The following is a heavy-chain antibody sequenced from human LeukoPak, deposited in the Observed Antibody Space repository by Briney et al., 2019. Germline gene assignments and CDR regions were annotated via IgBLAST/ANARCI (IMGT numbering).Heavy chain of an antibody. J-gene: IGHJ4*02. Sequence: RASAQVSCKASGYNFTSYGISWVRQDPAQRLEWMGWISAYNGNTNYAQKLQGRVTMTTDTSTSTAYMELRSLSSDDTAVYYCARGWLRFETVYDYWGQGTLVTVSS. V-gene: IGHV1-18*01. CDR3: ARGWLRFETVYDY. CDR2: ISAYNGNT. CDR1: GYNFTSYG. D-gene: IGHD5-12*01.